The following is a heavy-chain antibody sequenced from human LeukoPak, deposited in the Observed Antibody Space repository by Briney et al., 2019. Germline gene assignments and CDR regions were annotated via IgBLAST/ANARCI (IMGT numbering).Heavy chain of an antibody. Sequence: GASVKVSCKTSGYTFTSYNMHWVRLAPGQGLEWMGVVNPSSGDTSFEQKFQGRVTMTRDTSTNTVYMELSSLRSEDTAVYYWARRSVTFSFDYWGQGTLVTVSS. CDR2: VNPSSGDT. CDR1: GYTFTSYN. CDR3: ARRSVTFSFDY. V-gene: IGHV1-46*01. D-gene: IGHD3-16*01. J-gene: IGHJ4*02.